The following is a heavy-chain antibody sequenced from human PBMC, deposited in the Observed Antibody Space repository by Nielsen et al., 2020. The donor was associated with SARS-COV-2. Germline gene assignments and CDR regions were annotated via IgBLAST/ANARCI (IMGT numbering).Heavy chain of an antibody. Sequence: SVKVSCKASGGTFSSYAISWVRQAPGQGLEWMGGIIPIFGTANYAQKFQGRVTITADESTSTAHMELSSLRSEDTAVYYCARGVVPAAMTWFDPWGQGTLVTVSS. D-gene: IGHD2-2*01. V-gene: IGHV1-69*13. CDR3: ARGVVPAAMTWFDP. J-gene: IGHJ5*02. CDR2: IIPIFGTA. CDR1: GGTFSSYA.